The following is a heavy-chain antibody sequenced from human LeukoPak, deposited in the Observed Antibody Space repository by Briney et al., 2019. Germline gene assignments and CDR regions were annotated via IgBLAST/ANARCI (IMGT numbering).Heavy chain of an antibody. V-gene: IGHV4-59*08. Sequence: SETLSLTCTVSGGSISSYYWSWIRQPPGKGLEWIGYIYCSGSTNYNPSLKSRVTISVDTSKNQFSLKLSSVTAADTAVYYCARHTSRDRGSYWYFDLWGRGTLVTVSS. CDR1: GGSISSYY. D-gene: IGHD3-10*01. J-gene: IGHJ2*01. CDR3: ARHTSRDRGSYWYFDL. CDR2: IYCSGST.